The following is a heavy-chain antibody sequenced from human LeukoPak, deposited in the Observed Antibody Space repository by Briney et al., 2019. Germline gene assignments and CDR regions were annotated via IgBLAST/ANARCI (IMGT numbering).Heavy chain of an antibody. V-gene: IGHV3-7*01. D-gene: IGHD4-11*01. CDR3: ARDYGNYPYPEVTLDH. Sequence: GGSLRLSCATSGFTFSAHWMTWVRQAPGKGLEWVANIKQDGSEKYYVDSVKGRFTISRDNAKNSLYLQMDSLRAEDTAVYHCARDYGNYPYPEVTLDHWGQGTLVTVSS. J-gene: IGHJ4*02. CDR1: GFTFSAHW. CDR2: IKQDGSEK.